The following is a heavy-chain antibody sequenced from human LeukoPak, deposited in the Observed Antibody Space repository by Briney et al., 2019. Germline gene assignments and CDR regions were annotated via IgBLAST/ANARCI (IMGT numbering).Heavy chain of an antibody. Sequence: SVKPSCMLSGGTFTSFAIGWVRHAPEQGLEWVGRIIPIVGIANYTQKFEGRVSITADQSTSTAYMGLGSLLTEAPAINFCVRDIEEPSDNWFDPWGEGTLVTVSS. D-gene: IGHD1-14*01. CDR3: VRDIEEPSDNWFDP. CDR1: GGTFTSFA. CDR2: IIPIVGIA. V-gene: IGHV1-69*04. J-gene: IGHJ5*02.